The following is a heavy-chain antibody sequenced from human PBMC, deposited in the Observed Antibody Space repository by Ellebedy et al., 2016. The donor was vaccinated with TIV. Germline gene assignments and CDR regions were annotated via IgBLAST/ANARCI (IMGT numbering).Heavy chain of an antibody. CDR2: TSYDGSSK. Sequence: GESLKIPCAASGFTFSSYAMHSVRQAPGKGLEWVAVTSYDGSSKYYADPVQGRFTISRDNSKNTLYLQMNSLIPEDTALYYCARGTEQEKLLCSCDYWGQGILVTVSS. V-gene: IGHV3-30-3*01. J-gene: IGHJ4*02. CDR1: GFTFSSYA. CDR3: ARGTEQEKLLCSCDY. D-gene: IGHD2-2*01.